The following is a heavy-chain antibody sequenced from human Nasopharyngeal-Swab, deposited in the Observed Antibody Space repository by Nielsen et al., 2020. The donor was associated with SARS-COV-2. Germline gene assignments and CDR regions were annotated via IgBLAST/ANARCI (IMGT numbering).Heavy chain of an antibody. CDR1: GGSISSYL. CDR3: AASAYFYSCMDV. CDR2: MYHSGST. V-gene: IGHV4-59*01. Sequence: SETLSLTCTVSGGSISSYLWSWIRQSPGKGLEWIGYMYHSGSTNYNPPLESRVSISVDTSKNQVSLKLRSVTAADTAVYYCAASAYFYSCMDVWGKGTTVTVSS. J-gene: IGHJ6*03.